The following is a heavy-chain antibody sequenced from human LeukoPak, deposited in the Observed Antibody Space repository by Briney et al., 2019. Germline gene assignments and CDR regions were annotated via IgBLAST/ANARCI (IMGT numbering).Heavy chain of an antibody. Sequence: GGSLRLSCTASGFTFGDYAMSWFRQAPGKGLEWVGFIRSKAYGGTTEYAASVKGRFTISRDDSKSIAYLQMNSLKTEDTAVYYRTRDGLGWCSSTSCYTARDVWGKGTTVTVSS. D-gene: IGHD2-2*02. V-gene: IGHV3-49*03. CDR2: IRSKAYGGTT. CDR1: GFTFGDYA. CDR3: TRDGLGWCSSTSCYTARDV. J-gene: IGHJ6*04.